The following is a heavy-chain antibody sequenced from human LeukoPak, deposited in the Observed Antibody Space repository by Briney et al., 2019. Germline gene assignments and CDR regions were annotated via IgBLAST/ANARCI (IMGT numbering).Heavy chain of an antibody. J-gene: IGHJ4*02. CDR2: INHSGST. Sequence: SETLSLTCAVYGGSFSGYYWSWIRQPPGKGLEWIGEINHSGSTNYNPSLKSRVTISVDTSKNQFSLKLSSVTAADTAVYYCARRLTGTVDFWGQGTLVTVSS. CDR1: GGSFSGYY. CDR3: ARRLTGTVDF. D-gene: IGHD3-9*01. V-gene: IGHV4-34*01.